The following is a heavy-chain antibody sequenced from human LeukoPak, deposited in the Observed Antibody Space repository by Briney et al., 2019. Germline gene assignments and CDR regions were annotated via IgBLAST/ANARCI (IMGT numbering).Heavy chain of an antibody. D-gene: IGHD2-21*01. J-gene: IGHJ3*02. CDR2: ISGSGGST. Sequence: GGSLRLSCAASGFTFSSYAMSWVRQAPGKGLEWVSAISGSGGSTYYADSVKGRFTISRDNSKNTLYLQMNSLRAEDTAVYYCAKAHGKLTCGGDCHDAFDIWGQGTMVTVSS. CDR3: AKAHGKLTCGGDCHDAFDI. CDR1: GFTFSSYA. V-gene: IGHV3-23*01.